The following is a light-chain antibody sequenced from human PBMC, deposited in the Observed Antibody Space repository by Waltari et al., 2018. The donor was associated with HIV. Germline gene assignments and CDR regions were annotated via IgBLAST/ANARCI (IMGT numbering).Light chain of an antibody. CDR2: GAS. J-gene: IGKJ2*01. Sequence: EIVLTQSPGTLSLSPGERATLSCRASQSVSIRYLAWYQQKPGQAPRLLIYGASSRATGIPDRFSGSGSGTDFTLTISRLEPEDFAVYYCQQYGGSPYTFGQGTKLEI. CDR3: QQYGGSPYT. V-gene: IGKV3-20*01. CDR1: QSVSIRY.